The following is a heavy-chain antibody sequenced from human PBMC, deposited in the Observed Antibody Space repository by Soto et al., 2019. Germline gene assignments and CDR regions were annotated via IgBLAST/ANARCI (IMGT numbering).Heavy chain of an antibody. CDR1: GFTFSSYG. CDR3: AKGTYYYDSDAFDI. J-gene: IGHJ3*02. V-gene: IGHV3-30*18. Sequence: GGSLRLSCAASGFTFSSYGMHWVRQAPGKGLEWVAVISYDGSNKYYADSVKGRFTISRDNSKNTLYLQMNSLRAEDTAVYYCAKGTYYYDSDAFDIWGQGTMVTV. D-gene: IGHD3-22*01. CDR2: ISYDGSNK.